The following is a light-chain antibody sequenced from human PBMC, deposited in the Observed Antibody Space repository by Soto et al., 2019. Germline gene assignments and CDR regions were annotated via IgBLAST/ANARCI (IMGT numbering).Light chain of an antibody. CDR3: QQYGRTSWT. V-gene: IGKV3-20*01. J-gene: IGKJ1*01. CDR2: GAS. Sequence: EIVLTQSPGTLSLSPGEGATLSCRASQSVSTNFFAWYQQKPGQAPRLLIYGASTRATGIPDRFSGSGSGTDFTLTISRLEPEDFAAYSCQQYGRTSWTFGQGTKV. CDR1: QSVSTNF.